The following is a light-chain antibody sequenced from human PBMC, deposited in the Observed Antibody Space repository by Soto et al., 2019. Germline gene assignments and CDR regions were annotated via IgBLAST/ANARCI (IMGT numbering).Light chain of an antibody. CDR3: QQYGSSSWT. Sequence: EIVLTQSPGTLSFSPGERATLSCRASQRVSSSYLAWYQQKPGQAPRLLIYGASSRATGIPDRFSGSGSGTDFTLTISRLEPEDFAVYYCQQYGSSSWTFGQGTKVDI. J-gene: IGKJ1*01. CDR1: QRVSSSY. CDR2: GAS. V-gene: IGKV3-20*01.